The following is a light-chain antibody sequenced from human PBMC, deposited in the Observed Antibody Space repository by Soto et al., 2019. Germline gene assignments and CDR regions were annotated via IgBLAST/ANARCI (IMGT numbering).Light chain of an antibody. CDR2: QAS. J-gene: IGKJ1*01. Sequence: QVTHSASALSGTVVYRVTITCRASQSISSWLAWYQQKPGKAPKLLIYQASTLESGVPSRFGGTGSGTEFTLTISSLQPDDFATYSCHPSSGIWPFAQRAKVAIK. V-gene: IGKV1-5*03. CDR1: QSISSW. CDR3: HPSSGIWP.